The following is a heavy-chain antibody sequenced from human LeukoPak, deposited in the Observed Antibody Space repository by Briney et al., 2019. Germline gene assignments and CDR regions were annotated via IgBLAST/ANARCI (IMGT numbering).Heavy chain of an antibody. Sequence: ASVKVSCKASGYTFTGYYMHWVRQAPGQGLEWMGWINPNSGGTNYAQEFQGRVTMTRDTSISTAYMELSRLRSDDTAVYYCARDLNPDYYYGMDVWGQGTTVTVSS. CDR3: ARDLNPDYYYGMDV. CDR2: INPNSGGT. CDR1: GYTFTGYY. D-gene: IGHD1-14*01. V-gene: IGHV1-2*02. J-gene: IGHJ6*02.